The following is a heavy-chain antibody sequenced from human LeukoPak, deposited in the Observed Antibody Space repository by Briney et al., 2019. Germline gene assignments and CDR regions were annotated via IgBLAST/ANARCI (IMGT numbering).Heavy chain of an antibody. CDR2: IYSGGST. CDR1: GFTGSSNN. Sequence: PGGSLRCYGAASGFTGSSNNMSWVRQATGKGLEWVSVIYSGGSTYYADSVKGRFTISRDNSKNTLYLQMNSLIAEDTAVYYCARDRSECSGGSCYSGGFDYWGQGTLVTVSS. J-gene: IGHJ4*02. V-gene: IGHV3-53*01. D-gene: IGHD2-15*01. CDR3: ARDRSECSGGSCYSGGFDY.